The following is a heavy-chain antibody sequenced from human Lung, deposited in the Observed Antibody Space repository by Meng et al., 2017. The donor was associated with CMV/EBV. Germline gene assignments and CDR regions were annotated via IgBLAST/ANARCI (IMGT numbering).Heavy chain of an antibody. CDR2: VNPAGGDA. V-gene: IGHV1-46*01. CDR1: GYTFTSYY. J-gene: IGHJ4*02. CDR3: ARGESINY. D-gene: IGHD3-10*01. Sequence: ASVXVSCKASGYTFTSYYLHWIRQAPGQGLEWMGIVNPAGGDATYARTFEGRVTMTRDRSTDTVYLELNRLTPEDTAVYYCARGESINYWGQGTRVTCSS.